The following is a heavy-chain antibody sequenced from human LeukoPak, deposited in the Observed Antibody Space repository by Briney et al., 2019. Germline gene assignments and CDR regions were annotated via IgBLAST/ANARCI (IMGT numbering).Heavy chain of an antibody. D-gene: IGHD3-9*01. CDR2: IYGGGST. Sequence: GGSLRLSCAASGFTVSSNYMSWVRQAPGKGLEWVSVIYGGGSTYYADSVKGRFTISRDNSKNTLYLQMNSLRAEDTAVYYCARGGRYDILTDGDYFDYWGQGTLVTVSS. V-gene: IGHV3-53*01. CDR3: ARGGRYDILTDGDYFDY. CDR1: GFTVSSNY. J-gene: IGHJ4*02.